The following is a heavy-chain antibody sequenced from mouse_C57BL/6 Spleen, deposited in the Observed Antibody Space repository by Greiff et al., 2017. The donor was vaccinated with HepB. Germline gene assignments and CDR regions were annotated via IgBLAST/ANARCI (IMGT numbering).Heavy chain of an antibody. CDR1: GYAFSSSW. Sequence: QVQLQQSGPELVKPGASVKISCKASGYAFSSSWMNWVKQRPGKGLEWIGRIYPGDGDTNYNGKFKGKATLTADKSSSPAYMQLSSLTSEDSAVYFCARERTYYYGSSPYWYFDVWGTGTTVTVSS. CDR2: IYPGDGDT. V-gene: IGHV1-82*01. J-gene: IGHJ1*03. D-gene: IGHD1-1*01. CDR3: ARERTYYYGSSPYWYFDV.